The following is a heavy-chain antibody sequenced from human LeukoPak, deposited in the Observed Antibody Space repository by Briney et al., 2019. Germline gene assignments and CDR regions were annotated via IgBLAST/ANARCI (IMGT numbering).Heavy chain of an antibody. CDR3: ASGGTTYYYDSSGYYYPPPFDY. CDR1: GGSFSGYY. D-gene: IGHD3-22*01. Sequence: PSETLSLTCAVYGGSFSGYYWSWLRQPPGKGLEWIGEINHSGSTNYNPSLKSRVTISVDTSKNQFSLKLSSVTAADTAVYYCASGGTTYYYDSSGYYYPPPFDYWGQGTLVTVSS. J-gene: IGHJ4*02. V-gene: IGHV4-34*01. CDR2: INHSGST.